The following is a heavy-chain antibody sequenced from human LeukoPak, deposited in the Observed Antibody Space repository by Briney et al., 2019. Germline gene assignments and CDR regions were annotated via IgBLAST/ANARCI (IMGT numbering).Heavy chain of an antibody. D-gene: IGHD2-15*01. CDR3: ARGSADCSGSSCYNGGFFDY. CDR1: GYTFTSYD. V-gene: IGHV1-8*03. Sequence: ASVKVSCKASGYTFTSYDINWVRQATGQGLEWMGWMNPNSGNTGYAQKFQGRVTITRNTSISTAYMELSSLRSEDTAVYYCARGSADCSGSSCYNGGFFDYWGQGTLVTVSS. CDR2: MNPNSGNT. J-gene: IGHJ4*02.